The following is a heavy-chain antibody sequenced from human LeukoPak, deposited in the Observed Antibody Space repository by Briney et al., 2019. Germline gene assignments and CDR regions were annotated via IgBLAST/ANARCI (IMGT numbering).Heavy chain of an antibody. V-gene: IGHV4-30-4*01. D-gene: IGHD3-10*01. Sequence: TSQTLSLTCTVSGGSISSGDYYWSWIRQPPGKGLEWIGYIYYSGSTYYNPSLKSRVTISVDTSKNQFSLKLSSVTAADTAVYYCARDRVYGSGRYREYYGMDVWGQGTTVTVSS. CDR3: ARDRVYGSGRYREYYGMDV. J-gene: IGHJ6*02. CDR2: IYYSGST. CDR1: GGSISSGDYY.